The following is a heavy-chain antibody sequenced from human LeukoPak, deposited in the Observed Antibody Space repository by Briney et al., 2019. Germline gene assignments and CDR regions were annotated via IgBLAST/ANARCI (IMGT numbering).Heavy chain of an antibody. J-gene: IGHJ3*02. CDR1: GYTFTSHA. D-gene: IGHD3-9*01. V-gene: IGHV1-3*01. CDR2: INAGNGNT. Sequence: GASVKVSCKASGYTFTSHAMHWVRQAPGQRLEWMGWINAGNGNTKYSQKFQGRVTITRDTSASTAYMELSSLRSEDTAVYYCARGSADILTGNAFDIWGQGTMVTVSS. CDR3: ARGSADILTGNAFDI.